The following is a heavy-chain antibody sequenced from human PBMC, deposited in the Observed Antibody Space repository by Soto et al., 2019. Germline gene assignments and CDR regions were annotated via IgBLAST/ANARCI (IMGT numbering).Heavy chain of an antibody. CDR1: GFTFSSYA. V-gene: IGHV3-23*01. J-gene: IGHJ4*02. CDR3: AKDVTGYSSGWSLGY. CDR2: ISGSGGST. D-gene: IGHD6-19*01. Sequence: EVQLLESGGGLVQPGGSLRLSCAASGFTFSSYAMSWVRQAPGKGLEWVSAISGSGGSTYYADSVKGRFTISRDNPKNTLYLQMNSLRAEDTAVYYCAKDVTGYSSGWSLGYWGQGTLVTVSS.